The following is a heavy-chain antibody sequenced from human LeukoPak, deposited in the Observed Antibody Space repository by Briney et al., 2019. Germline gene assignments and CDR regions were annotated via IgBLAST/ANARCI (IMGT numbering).Heavy chain of an antibody. CDR1: GYSISSGYY. CDR3: QRGYSYGSFDY. Sequence: PSETLSLTCAVSGYSISSGYYWGWIRQPPGKGLEWIGSIHHSGTTYYNLSLKDRVTISVDTSKNQFSLKLNSVTAADTAVYYCQRGYSYGSFDYWGQGTLVTVSS. CDR2: IHHSGTT. J-gene: IGHJ4*02. D-gene: IGHD5-18*01. V-gene: IGHV4-38-2*01.